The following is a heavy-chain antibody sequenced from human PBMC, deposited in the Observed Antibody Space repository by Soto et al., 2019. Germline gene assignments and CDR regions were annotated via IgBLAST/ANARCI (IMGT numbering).Heavy chain of an antibody. D-gene: IGHD2-2*01. CDR2: IIPIFGTA. V-gene: IGHV1-69*12. Sequence: QVQLVQSGAAVKKPGSSVKVSCKASGGTFSSYAISWVRQAPGQGLEWMGGIIPIFGTANYAQKFQGRVTITADESTSTAYMELSSLRSEDTAVYYCARAPGYCISTSCSPYYYYGMDVWGQGTTVTVSS. CDR1: GGTFSSYA. CDR3: ARAPGYCISTSCSPYYYYGMDV. J-gene: IGHJ6*02.